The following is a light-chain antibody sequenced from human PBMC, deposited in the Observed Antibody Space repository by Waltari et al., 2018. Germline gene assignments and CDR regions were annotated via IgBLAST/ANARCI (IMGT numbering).Light chain of an antibody. CDR2: GAS. J-gene: IGKJ3*01. CDR3: QQYHESPPIT. CDR1: QSISSQ. V-gene: IGKV3-15*01. Sequence: EIVMTQSPATLSVSPGGRATLSCRASQSISSQLAWYQQKPGQAPRLLIYGASTRATGIPARFSGSGSGTEFTLTISSLQSEDFAVYFCQQYHESPPITFGPGTKVDIK.